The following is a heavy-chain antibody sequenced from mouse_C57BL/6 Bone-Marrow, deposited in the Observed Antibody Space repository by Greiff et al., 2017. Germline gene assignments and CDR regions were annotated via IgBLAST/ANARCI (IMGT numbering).Heavy chain of an antibody. CDR2: SSNKANDYTT. Sequence: EVQVVESGGGLVQSGRSLRLSCATSGFTFSAFYMEWVRQAPGKGLEWIAASSNKANDYTTEYRASVKGRFIVSRDTSQSILYLQMKALRAEDTAIYYCAREYYYGSRAYAMDYWGQGTSVTVSS. D-gene: IGHD1-1*01. V-gene: IGHV7-1*01. CDR1: GFTFSAFY. J-gene: IGHJ4*01. CDR3: AREYYYGSRAYAMDY.